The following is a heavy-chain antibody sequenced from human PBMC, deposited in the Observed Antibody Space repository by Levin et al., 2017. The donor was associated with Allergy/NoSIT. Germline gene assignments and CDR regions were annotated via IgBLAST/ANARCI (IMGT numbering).Heavy chain of an antibody. CDR1: GGSISSYY. CDR2: IYTSGST. Sequence: SETLSLTCTVSGGSISSYYWSWIRQPAGKGLEWIGRIYTSGSTNYNPSLKSRVTMSVDTSKNQFSLKLSSVTAADTAVYYCARDQRVQLWPGGYYGMDVWGQGTTVTVSS. D-gene: IGHD6-19*01. V-gene: IGHV4-4*07. J-gene: IGHJ6*02. CDR3: ARDQRVQLWPGGYYGMDV.